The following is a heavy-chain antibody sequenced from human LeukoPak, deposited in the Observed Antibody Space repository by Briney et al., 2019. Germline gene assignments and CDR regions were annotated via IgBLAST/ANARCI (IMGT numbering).Heavy chain of an antibody. CDR2: IKQDGSDK. J-gene: IGHJ4*02. CDR3: RRDRSPFFFDY. CDR1: GFTFSRYW. Sequence: GGSLRLSCAASGFTFSRYWMSWVRQAPGKGLEWVANIKQDGSDKYYVDSVKGRFTISRDNAKNSLSLQLNSLRAEDTAVYYWRRDRSPFFFDYWGQGTLVTVSS. V-gene: IGHV3-7*01.